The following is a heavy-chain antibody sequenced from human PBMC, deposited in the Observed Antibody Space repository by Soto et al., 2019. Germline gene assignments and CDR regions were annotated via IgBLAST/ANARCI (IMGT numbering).Heavy chain of an antibody. V-gene: IGHV1-46*01. D-gene: IGHD3-22*01. CDR2: INPSGGST. CDR1: GYTFTSYY. J-gene: IGHJ3*02. CDR3: ARAVYYYDSSGSYDAFDI. Sequence: ASVKVSCKASGYTFTSYYVHWVRQAPGQGLEWMGIINPSGGSTSCAQKFQGRVTMTRDTSTSTVYMELSSLRSEDTAVYYCARAVYYYDSSGSYDAFDIWGQGTMVTVSS.